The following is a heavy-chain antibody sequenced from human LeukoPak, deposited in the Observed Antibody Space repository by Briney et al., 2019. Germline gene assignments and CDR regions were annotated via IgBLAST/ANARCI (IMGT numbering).Heavy chain of an antibody. CDR1: GFTFDDYA. D-gene: IGHD1-26*01. Sequence: GGSLRLSCAASGFTFDDYAMHWVRQAPGKGLEWVSLISGDGGSTYYADSVKGRFTISRDNSKDSLYLQMNSLRTEDTALYYCARDSGYYYYMDVWGKGTTVTVSS. CDR3: ARDSGYYYYMDV. CDR2: ISGDGGST. J-gene: IGHJ6*03. V-gene: IGHV3-43*02.